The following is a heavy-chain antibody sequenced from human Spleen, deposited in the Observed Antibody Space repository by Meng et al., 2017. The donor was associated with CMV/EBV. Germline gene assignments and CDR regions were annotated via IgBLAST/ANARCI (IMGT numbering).Heavy chain of an antibody. Sequence: SLKISCAASGFTFDDYAMHWVRQAPGKGLEWVSGISWNGDNKASADSVKGRFTISRDNAKNSLFLQMTNLGAEDTALYYCAKEGVGGFDHWGQGTLVTVSS. CDR1: GFTFDDYA. J-gene: IGHJ4*02. CDR3: AKEGVGGFDH. D-gene: IGHD3-3*01. CDR2: ISWNGDNK. V-gene: IGHV3-9*01.